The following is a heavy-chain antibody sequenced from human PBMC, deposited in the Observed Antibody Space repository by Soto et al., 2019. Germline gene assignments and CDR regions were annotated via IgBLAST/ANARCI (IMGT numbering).Heavy chain of an antibody. V-gene: IGHV6-1*01. D-gene: IGHD6-19*01. J-gene: IGHJ4*02. CDR3: ARSYASDWYYFDY. CDR1: GDSVSSNSAA. CDR2: TYYRSKWYK. Sequence: SQTLSLTCAISGDSVSSNSAAWNWIRQSPSRGLEWLGRTYYRSKWYKDYELSVKSRITIKPDTSKNQFSLQLNSVTPEDTAVYYCARSYASDWYYFDYWGQGTLVTVSS.